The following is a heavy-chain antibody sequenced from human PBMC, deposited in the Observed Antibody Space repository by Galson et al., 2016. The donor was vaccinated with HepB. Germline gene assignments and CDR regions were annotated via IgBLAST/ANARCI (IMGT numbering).Heavy chain of an antibody. CDR2: ISGSGGST. Sequence: SLRLSCAASGFTFSSYAMSWVRQAPGKGLEWVSAISGSGGSTYYADSVKGRLTISRDNSKNTLYVQMNSLRAEDTAVYYCAKHPLAYYYNVMDVWGQGATVTVSS. V-gene: IGHV3-23*01. J-gene: IGHJ6*02. CDR3: AKHPLAYYYNVMDV. CDR1: GFTFSSYA. D-gene: IGHD3-16*01.